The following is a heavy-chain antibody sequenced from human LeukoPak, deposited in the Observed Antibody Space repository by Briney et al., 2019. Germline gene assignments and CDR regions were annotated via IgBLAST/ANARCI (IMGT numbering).Heavy chain of an antibody. CDR2: IYTSGST. Sequence: SQTLSLTCTVSGGSISSGSYYWSWIRQPAGKGLEWIGRIYTSGSTNYNPSLKSRVTMSVDTSKNQFSLKLSSVTAADTAVYYCARSNYDFWSGYSYYMDVWGKGTTVTVSS. CDR3: ARSNYDFWSGYSYYMDV. V-gene: IGHV4-61*02. J-gene: IGHJ6*03. D-gene: IGHD3-3*01. CDR1: GGSISSGSYY.